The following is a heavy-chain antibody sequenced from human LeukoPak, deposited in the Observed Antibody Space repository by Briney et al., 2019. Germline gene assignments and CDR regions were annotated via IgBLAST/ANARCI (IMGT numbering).Heavy chain of an antibody. D-gene: IGHD2-15*01. CDR1: GFTFSSYA. Sequence: GGSLRLSCAASGFTFSSYAMTWVRQAPGKGLEWVSVISGSGTNTDYADSVKGRFTISRDNSKNTLYLQMNSLRAEDTAVYYCAKERYCSGGSCYSGTEVFDYWGQGTLVTVSS. CDR2: ISGSGTNT. CDR3: AKERYCSGGSCYSGTEVFDY. J-gene: IGHJ4*02. V-gene: IGHV3-23*01.